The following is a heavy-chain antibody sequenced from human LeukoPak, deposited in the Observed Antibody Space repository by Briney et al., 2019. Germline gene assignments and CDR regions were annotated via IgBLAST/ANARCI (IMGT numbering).Heavy chain of an antibody. CDR3: ARDEIARLGSGVDY. CDR2: INPKSGGT. D-gene: IGHD3-3*01. V-gene: IGHV1-2*02. CDR1: GYTYTDYY. J-gene: IGHJ4*02. Sequence: ASVKVSCKASGYTYTDYYLHWVRQAPGQGLEWMGWINPKSGGTNYAQQFQGRVTMTRDTSIKTAYMELYRLRSDDTVVYYCARDEIARLGSGVDYWGQGTLVTVSS.